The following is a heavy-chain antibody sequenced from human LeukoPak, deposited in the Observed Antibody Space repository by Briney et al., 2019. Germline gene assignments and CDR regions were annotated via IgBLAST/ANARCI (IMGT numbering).Heavy chain of an antibody. CDR3: ASSVLLWFGELSEAFDI. J-gene: IGHJ3*02. CDR2: IYYSGST. Sequence: SETLSLTCTVSGGSISSYYWSWIRQPPGKGLEWIGYIYYSGSTNYNPSLKSRVTISVDTSKNQFSLKLSSVTAADTAVYYCASSVLLWFGELSEAFDIWGQGTMVTVSS. CDR1: GGSISSYY. D-gene: IGHD3-10*01. V-gene: IGHV4-59*01.